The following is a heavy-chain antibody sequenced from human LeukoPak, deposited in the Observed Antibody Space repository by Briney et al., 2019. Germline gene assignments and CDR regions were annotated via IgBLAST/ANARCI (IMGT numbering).Heavy chain of an antibody. CDR3: ARSHPFDH. CDR2: IYYSGGT. Sequence: SETLSLTCTVSGTSIGSGRHYWSWLRQHPGKGLEWIGYIYYSGGTYTTPSLKSRVTMSVDTSKNQLSLKLNSVTAADTAVYYCARSHPFDHWGQGTLVIVSS. CDR1: GTSIGSGRHY. J-gene: IGHJ5*02. V-gene: IGHV4-31*03.